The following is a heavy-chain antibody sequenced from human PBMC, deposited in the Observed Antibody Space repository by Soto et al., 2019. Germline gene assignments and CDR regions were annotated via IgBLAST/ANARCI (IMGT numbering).Heavy chain of an antibody. V-gene: IGHV1-69*01. CDR1: GDTFNSYV. J-gene: IGHJ4*02. CDR2: IITAFGTT. D-gene: IGHD5-18*01. CDR3: TRSYGYTFGVSLDK. Sequence: QVQLVQSGPEVKKPGSSVKVSCKASGDTFNSYVITWVRQAPGQGLEWLGGIITAFGTTSYAQNFQDRLTITADEAATTDHMELSSLTSDDTAMYYCTRSYGYTFGVSLDKWGQGTLVTVSS.